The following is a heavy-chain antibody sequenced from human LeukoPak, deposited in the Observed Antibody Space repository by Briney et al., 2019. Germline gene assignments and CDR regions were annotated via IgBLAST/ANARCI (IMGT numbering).Heavy chain of an antibody. D-gene: IGHD1-26*01. J-gene: IGHJ4*02. Sequence: PSETLSLTCAVYGGSFSGYYWSWIRQSPGKWLEWIGEVNHSGSTNYNPSLKSRVIISADTSKDQFSLKLRSVTATDAAVYYCARVVGRYYKVYYWSQGTLVTVSS. CDR2: VNHSGST. CDR3: ARVVGRYYKVYY. V-gene: IGHV4-34*01. CDR1: GGSFSGYY.